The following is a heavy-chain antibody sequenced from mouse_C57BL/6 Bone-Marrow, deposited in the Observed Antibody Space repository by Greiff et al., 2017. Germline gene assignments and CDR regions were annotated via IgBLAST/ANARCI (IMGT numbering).Heavy chain of an antibody. V-gene: IGHV5-4*03. CDR1: GFTFSSYA. CDR3: ARTTVVVDFDY. J-gene: IGHJ2*01. CDR2: ISDGGSYT. Sequence: EVKLVESGGGLVKPGGSLTLSCAASGFTFSSYAMSWVRQTPEKRLEWVATISDGGSYTYYPDNVKGRFTISRDNAKNNLYLQMSHLKSEDTAMYYCARTTVVVDFDYWGQGTTLTVSS. D-gene: IGHD1-1*01.